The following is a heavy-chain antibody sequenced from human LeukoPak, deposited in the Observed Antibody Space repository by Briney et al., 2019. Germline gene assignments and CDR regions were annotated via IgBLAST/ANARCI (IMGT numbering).Heavy chain of an antibody. CDR1: GYSFTSYW. V-gene: IGHV5-51*01. J-gene: IGHJ6*02. D-gene: IGHD6-19*01. Sequence: GESLKISCKGSGYSFTSYWIGWVRQMPGKGLGWMGIIYPGDSDTRYSPSFQGQVTISADKSISTAYLQWSSLKASDTAMYYCARQRTSGWALVYYGMDVWGQGTTVTVSS. CDR2: IYPGDSDT. CDR3: ARQRTSGWALVYYGMDV.